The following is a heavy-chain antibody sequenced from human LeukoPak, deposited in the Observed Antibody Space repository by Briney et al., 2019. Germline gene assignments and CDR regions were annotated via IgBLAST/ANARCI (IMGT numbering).Heavy chain of an antibody. CDR2: IGIDSGNT. V-gene: IGHV3-48*01. J-gene: IGHJ4*02. CDR3: ARDHNYAFDN. CDR1: GFPFIEYS. Sequence: GGSLRLSCTASGFPFIEYSMNWVRQVPGKGLEWISYIGIDSGNTKYADSVRGRFTISADKAKNSLYLQMNSQRVEDTAVYYCARDHNYAFDNWGQGTLVSVAS. D-gene: IGHD1-1*01.